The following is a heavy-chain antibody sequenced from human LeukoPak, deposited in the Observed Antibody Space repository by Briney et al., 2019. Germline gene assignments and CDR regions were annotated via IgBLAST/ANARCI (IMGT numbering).Heavy chain of an antibody. J-gene: IGHJ6*03. Sequence: GGSLRLSCAASGFTFSSYAMSWVRQAPGKGLEWVSAISGSGGSTYYADSVKGRFTTSRDNSKNTLYLQMNSLRAEDTAVYYCAKTVSSSWGDYYYYMDVWGKGTTVTVSS. CDR1: GFTFSSYA. D-gene: IGHD6-6*01. CDR2: ISGSGGST. V-gene: IGHV3-23*01. CDR3: AKTVSSSWGDYYYYMDV.